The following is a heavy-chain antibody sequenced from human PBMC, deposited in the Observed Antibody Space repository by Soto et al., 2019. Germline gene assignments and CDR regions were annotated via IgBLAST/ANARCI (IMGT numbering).Heavy chain of an antibody. CDR3: ARAVTTDDYVLDY. Sequence: SETLSLTCTVSGGSISSGGYYWSWIRQHPGKGLEWIGYIYYSGSTYYNPSLKSRVTISVDTSKNQFSLKLSSVTAADTAVYYCARAVTTDDYVLDYWGQGTLVTVSS. D-gene: IGHD4-4*01. J-gene: IGHJ4*02. CDR2: IYYSGST. V-gene: IGHV4-31*03. CDR1: GGSISSGGYY.